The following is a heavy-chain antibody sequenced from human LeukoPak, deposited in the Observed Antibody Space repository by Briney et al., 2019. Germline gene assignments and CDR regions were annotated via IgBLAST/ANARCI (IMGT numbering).Heavy chain of an antibody. Sequence: PGGSLRLSCAASGFTFSSYEMNWVRQAPGKGLEWVSYISSSGSTIYYADSVKGRFTISRDNAKNSLYLQMNSLRAVDTAVYYCARVRSPRIAAAGVWGQGTTVTVSS. CDR1: GFTFSSYE. D-gene: IGHD6-13*01. V-gene: IGHV3-48*03. CDR2: ISSSGSTI. J-gene: IGHJ6*02. CDR3: ARVRSPRIAAAGV.